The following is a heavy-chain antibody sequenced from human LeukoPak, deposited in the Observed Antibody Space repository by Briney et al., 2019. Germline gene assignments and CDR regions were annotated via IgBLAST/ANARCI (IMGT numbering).Heavy chain of an antibody. V-gene: IGHV4-30-4*01. CDR3: ARDLIIAAAGRGGDWFDP. J-gene: IGHJ5*02. CDR2: IYYSGST. D-gene: IGHD6-13*01. Sequence: PSQTLSLTCTVSGXSISSGDYYWSWIRQPPGKGLEWIGYIYYSGSTYYNPSLKSRVTISVDTSKNQFSLKLSSVTAADTAVYYCARDLIIAAAGRGGDWFDPWGQGTLVTVSS. CDR1: GXSISSGDYY.